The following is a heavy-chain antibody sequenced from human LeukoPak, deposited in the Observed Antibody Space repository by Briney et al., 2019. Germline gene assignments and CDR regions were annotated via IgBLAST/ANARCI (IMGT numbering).Heavy chain of an antibody. CDR3: VKDKTSRGSGSYWSYGMDV. V-gene: IGHV3-43*01. CDR2: VTWDGSTT. D-gene: IGHD3-10*01. CDR1: EFNFEDYT. Sequence: GGSLRLSCAAFEFNFEDYTMHWVRQPPGKGLEWVSLVTWDGSTTYYAGSVKGRFTISRDNSENSLHLQMNSLRSEDTAVYYCVKDKTSRGSGSYWSYGMDVWGQGTTVTVSS. J-gene: IGHJ6*02.